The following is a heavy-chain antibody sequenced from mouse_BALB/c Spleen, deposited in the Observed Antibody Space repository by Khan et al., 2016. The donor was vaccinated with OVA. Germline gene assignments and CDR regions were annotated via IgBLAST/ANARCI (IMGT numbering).Heavy chain of an antibody. CDR3: TRWSYWFAY. J-gene: IGHJ3*01. CDR2: IYPGSGRT. Sequence: LQQPGSELVRPGASVKLSCKASGYTFTSYWMHWVKQRPGQGLEWIGDIYPGSGRTNYDEKFKSKATLTVDTSSSTAYMQRSSLTSEDSAVYYCTRWSYWFAYWGQGTLVTVSA. V-gene: IGHV1S22*01. CDR1: GYTFTSYW. D-gene: IGHD2-12*01.